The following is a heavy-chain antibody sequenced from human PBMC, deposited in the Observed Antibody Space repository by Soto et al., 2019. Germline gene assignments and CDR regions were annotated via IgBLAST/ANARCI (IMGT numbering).Heavy chain of an antibody. CDR2: IYSGGST. V-gene: IGHV3-53*04. CDR1: GFTVSSNH. D-gene: IGHD6-13*01. J-gene: IGHJ4*02. Sequence: EVQLVESGGGLVQPGGSLRLSCAASGFTVSSNHMSWVRQAPGKGLEWVSVIYSGGSTYYADSVKGRFTISRHNSKNTLYLQMNSLRAEDTAVYYCARVRYSSSWYHNFDYWGQGTLVTVSS. CDR3: ARVRYSSSWYHNFDY.